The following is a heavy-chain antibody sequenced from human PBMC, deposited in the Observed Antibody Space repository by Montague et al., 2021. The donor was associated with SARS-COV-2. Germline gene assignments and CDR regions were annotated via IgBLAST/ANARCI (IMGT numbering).Heavy chain of an antibody. D-gene: IGHD2-2*01. CDR3: ARILVGSEYYFDF. J-gene: IGHJ4*02. Sequence: YAESVRSRITIDTDTSKHQFSLHLHSVTHEDTAVYYCARILVGSEYYFDFWGQGTLVTVSS. V-gene: IGHV6-1*01.